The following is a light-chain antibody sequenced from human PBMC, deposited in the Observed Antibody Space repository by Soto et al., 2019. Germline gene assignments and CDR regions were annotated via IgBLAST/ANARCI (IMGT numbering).Light chain of an antibody. J-gene: IGKJ1*01. CDR3: QQYHTDGT. CDR1: QDISNY. V-gene: IGKV1-27*01. CDR2: AAS. Sequence: DIQMAQSPSALSASLGDRVTITSRASQDISNYLAWYQQRPGEVPKLLIYAASTLHSGVPSRFSGSGSGTEFTLTISSLKPDDFATYYCQQYHTDGTFGQGTKVDIK.